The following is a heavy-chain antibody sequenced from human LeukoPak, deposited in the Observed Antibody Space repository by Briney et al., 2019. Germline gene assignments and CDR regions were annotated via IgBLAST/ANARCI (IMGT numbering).Heavy chain of an antibody. CDR3: ARAYYSNYGDHFDY. Sequence: SETLSLTCSVSGASISPFYWSWIRQPAGKGLEWFGRIYASGTKYNPSLKSRVTMSVDTSNNQFSLRLSSVTAADTAVYFCARAYYSNYGDHFDYWGQGILVTVSS. V-gene: IGHV4-4*07. D-gene: IGHD4-11*01. CDR1: GASISPFY. J-gene: IGHJ4*02. CDR2: IYASGT.